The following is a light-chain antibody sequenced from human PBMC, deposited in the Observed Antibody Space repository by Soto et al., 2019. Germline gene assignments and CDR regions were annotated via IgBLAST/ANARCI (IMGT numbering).Light chain of an antibody. V-gene: IGLV3-25*02. CDR3: QSADRSGTYPRVV. J-gene: IGLJ2*01. CDR2: KDS. CDR1: ALSKEY. Sequence: SYELTQPPSVSVSPGQTARITCSGDALSKEYAYWYQQKAGQAPVLVIYKDSERPSGIPERFSGSSSGTTVTLTISGAQAGDEADYHCQSADRSGTYPRVVFGGGTKLTVL.